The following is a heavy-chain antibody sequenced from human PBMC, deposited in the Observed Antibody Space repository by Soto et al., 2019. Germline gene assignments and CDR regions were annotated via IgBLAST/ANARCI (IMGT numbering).Heavy chain of an antibody. CDR2: ISAYNGNT. CDR3: ARGDGYNSPYYFDY. D-gene: IGHD5-12*01. V-gene: IGHV1-18*01. J-gene: IGHJ4*02. CDR1: GYTFSSYG. Sequence: ASVKVSCKASGYTFSSYGISWVRQAPGQGLEWMGWISAYNGNTNYAQKLQGRVTMTTDTSTSTAYMELRSLRSDDTAVYYCARGDGYNSPYYFDYWGEGTLVTVSS.